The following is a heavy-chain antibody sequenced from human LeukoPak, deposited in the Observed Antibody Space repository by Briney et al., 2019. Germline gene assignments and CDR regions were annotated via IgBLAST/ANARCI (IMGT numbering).Heavy chain of an antibody. J-gene: IGHJ5*02. CDR1: GFTFNNSA. Sequence: PGGSLRLSCAASGFTFNNSALHWVRQAPGKGLEWVAVISYDGSYNYYADSVKGRFTISRDNAKNSLYLQMNSLRAEDTAVYYCARAPMVRGVIGWFDPWGQGTLVTVSS. CDR3: ARAPMVRGVIGWFDP. D-gene: IGHD3-10*01. CDR2: ISYDGSYN. V-gene: IGHV3-30*04.